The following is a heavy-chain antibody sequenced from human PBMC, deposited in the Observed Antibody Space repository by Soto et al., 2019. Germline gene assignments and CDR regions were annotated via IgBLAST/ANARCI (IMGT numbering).Heavy chain of an antibody. D-gene: IGHD6-13*01. J-gene: IGHJ4*02. Sequence: LSLTCTVSGGSISSYYWSWIRQPPGKGLEWIGYIYYSGSTNYNPSLKSRVTISVDASKNQFSLKLSSVTAADTAVYYCASSSAEQQLVQIDYWGQGTLVTVSS. CDR3: ASSSAEQQLVQIDY. V-gene: IGHV4-59*01. CDR2: IYYSGST. CDR1: GGSISSYY.